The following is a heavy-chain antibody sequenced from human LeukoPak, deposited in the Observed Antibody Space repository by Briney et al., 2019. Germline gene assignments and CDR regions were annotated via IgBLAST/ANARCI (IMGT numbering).Heavy chain of an antibody. CDR1: GFTFSSYW. J-gene: IGHJ3*02. CDR2: INSDGSST. Sequence: PGGSLRLSCAASGFTFSSYWMHWVRQAPGKGLVWVSHINSDGSSTIYADSVKGRFTISRDNAKNTLYLQMNSLRAEDTAVYYCARGRWYRSYDAFDIWGQGTMVTVSS. V-gene: IGHV3-74*01. CDR3: ARGRWYRSYDAFDI. D-gene: IGHD4-23*01.